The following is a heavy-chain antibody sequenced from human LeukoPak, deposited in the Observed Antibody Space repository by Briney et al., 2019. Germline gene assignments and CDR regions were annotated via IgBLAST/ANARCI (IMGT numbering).Heavy chain of an antibody. CDR1: GFTFSSYT. Sequence: PGGSLRLSCAASGFTFSSYTMNWVRQAPGKGLEWVSSISSSSSYIYYADSVKGRFTISRDNAKKSLYLQMNSLRAEDTAVYYCVREAFYGSGWYPGDYWGQGTLVTVSS. D-gene: IGHD6-19*01. J-gene: IGHJ4*02. CDR3: VREAFYGSGWYPGDY. CDR2: ISSSSSYI. V-gene: IGHV3-21*01.